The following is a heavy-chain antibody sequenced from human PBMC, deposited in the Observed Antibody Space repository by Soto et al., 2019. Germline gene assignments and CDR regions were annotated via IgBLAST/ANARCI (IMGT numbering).Heavy chain of an antibody. CDR1: GYTFINQG. D-gene: IGHD4-17*01. V-gene: IGHV1-18*01. J-gene: IGHJ1*01. CDR2: ISAYNGNT. Sequence: ASVKVSCKASGYTFINQGISWVRQAPGQGPEWMGWISAYNGNTNYAQRLQGRVTMTTDTSTSTVYMEVRSLRFDDTAVYYCARDLTLTTEAAGYWGQGTLVTVSS. CDR3: ARDLTLTTEAAGY.